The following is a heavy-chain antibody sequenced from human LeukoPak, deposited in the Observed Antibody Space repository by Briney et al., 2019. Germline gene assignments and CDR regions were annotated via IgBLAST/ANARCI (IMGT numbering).Heavy chain of an antibody. Sequence: SVKVSCKASGGTFSSYAISWVRQAPGQGLEWMGGIIPIFGTANYAQKFQGRVTITADESTSTAYMELSSLRAEDTAVYYCARATRGSYGDLKENYWGQGTLVTVSS. CDR3: ARATRGSYGDLKENY. D-gene: IGHD4-17*01. J-gene: IGHJ4*02. CDR1: GGTFSSYA. CDR2: IIPIFGTA. V-gene: IGHV1-69*13.